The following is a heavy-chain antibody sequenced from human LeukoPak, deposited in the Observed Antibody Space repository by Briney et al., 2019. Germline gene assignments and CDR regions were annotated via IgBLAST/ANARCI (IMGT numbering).Heavy chain of an antibody. V-gene: IGHV3-33*01. CDR1: GFTFSSYG. D-gene: IGHD3-9*01. Sequence: GRSLRLSCAASGFTFSSYGMHWVRQAPGKGLEWVAVIWYDGSNKYYADSVKGRFTVSRDNSKNSFSLQMNSLSADDTAVYYCARGSGDILTGYSGMDVWGLGTTVTVSS. J-gene: IGHJ6*02. CDR3: ARGSGDILTGYSGMDV. CDR2: IWYDGSNK.